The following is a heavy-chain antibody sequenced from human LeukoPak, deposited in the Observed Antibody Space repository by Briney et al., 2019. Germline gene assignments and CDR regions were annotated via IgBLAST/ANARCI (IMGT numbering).Heavy chain of an antibody. CDR2: IIPILGIA. Sequence: SVKVSCKASGGTFSSYAISWVRQAPGQGLEWMGRIIPILGIANYAQKFQGRVTITTDESTSTAYMELSSLRSEDTAVYYCARSNWNYDWFDPWGQGTLVTVSS. J-gene: IGHJ5*02. CDR3: ARSNWNYDWFDP. V-gene: IGHV1-69*04. D-gene: IGHD1-7*01. CDR1: GGTFSSYA.